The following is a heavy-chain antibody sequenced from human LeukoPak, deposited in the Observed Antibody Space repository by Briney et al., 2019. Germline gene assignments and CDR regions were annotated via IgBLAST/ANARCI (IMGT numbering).Heavy chain of an antibody. D-gene: IGHD3-3*01. J-gene: IGHJ4*02. CDR2: ISGSGGST. Sequence: GGSLRLSCAASGFTFSSYAMSWVRQAPGKGLEWVSAISGSGGSTYYADSVKGRFTISRDNSKNTLYLQMNSLRAEDTAVYYCAKDVARDYDFWSGYSYRPRAFDYWGQGTPVTVSS. CDR1: GFTFSSYA. V-gene: IGHV3-23*01. CDR3: AKDVARDYDFWSGYSYRPRAFDY.